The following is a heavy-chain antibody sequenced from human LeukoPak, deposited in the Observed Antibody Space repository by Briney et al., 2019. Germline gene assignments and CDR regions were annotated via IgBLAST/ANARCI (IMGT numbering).Heavy chain of an antibody. CDR2: IIPIFGTA. V-gene: IGHV1-69*13. CDR3: AKMSGSYFVRIDY. J-gene: IGHJ4*02. CDR1: GGTLSNYA. Sequence: SVKVSCKASGGTLSNYAISWVRQAPGQGLEWVGGIIPIFGTANYAQKFQGRVTITADESTSTVYMDLSSLRSEDTAVYYCAKMSGSYFVRIDYWGQGTLVTVSS. D-gene: IGHD3-10*01.